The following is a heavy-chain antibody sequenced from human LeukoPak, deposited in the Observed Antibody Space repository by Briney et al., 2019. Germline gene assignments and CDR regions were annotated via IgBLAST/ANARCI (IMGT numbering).Heavy chain of an antibody. V-gene: IGHV3-30-3*01. D-gene: IGHD6-6*01. Sequence: PGRSLRLSCAASGFTFSSYAMHWVRQAPGKGLEWVAVISYDGSNKYYADSVKGRFTISRDNSKNTLYLQMNSLRAEDTAVHYCARDQSGSSSSYVYWGQGTLVTVSS. CDR3: ARDQSGSSSSYVY. J-gene: IGHJ4*02. CDR1: GFTFSSYA. CDR2: ISYDGSNK.